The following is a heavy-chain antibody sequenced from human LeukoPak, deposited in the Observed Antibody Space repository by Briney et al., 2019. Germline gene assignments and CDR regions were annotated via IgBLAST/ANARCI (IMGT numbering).Heavy chain of an antibody. CDR1: GGSFSGYY. CDR3: ARRSPTAAAQYYYYYYMDV. J-gene: IGHJ6*03. CDR2: INHSGST. V-gene: IGHV4-34*01. Sequence: SETLSLTCAVYGGSFSGYYWSWIRQPPGKGLEWVGEINHSGSTKYNPSLTSRVSISVDASTNQFPLKLSSVTAGDTAVYYCARRSPTAAAQYYYYYYMDVWGKGTTVTISS. D-gene: IGHD6-13*01.